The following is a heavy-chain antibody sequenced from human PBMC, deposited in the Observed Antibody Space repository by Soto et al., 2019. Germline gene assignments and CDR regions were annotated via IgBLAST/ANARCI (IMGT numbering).Heavy chain of an antibody. CDR1: GGSISSSSYY. Sequence: SETLSLTCSVSGGSISSSSYYWGWIRQPPGMGLEGIGSIYYSGSSYYNPSLKSRVTISVDPSKNQFSLKLSSAAAADTSVYYFVSFRIAAAVYYFDYWGQGTLVTVSS. J-gene: IGHJ4*02. D-gene: IGHD6-13*01. V-gene: IGHV4-39*01. CDR3: VSFRIAAAVYYFDY. CDR2: IYYSGSS.